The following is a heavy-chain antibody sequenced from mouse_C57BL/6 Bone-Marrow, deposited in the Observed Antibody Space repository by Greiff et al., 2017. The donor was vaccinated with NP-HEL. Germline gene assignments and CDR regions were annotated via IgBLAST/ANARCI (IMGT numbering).Heavy chain of an antibody. J-gene: IGHJ4*01. CDR3: ARKRLRQGYAMDY. CDR1: GYTFTNYW. CDR2: IYPGGGYT. Sequence: VKLQESGAELVRPGTSVKMSCKASGYTFTNYWIGWAKQRPGHGLEWIGDIYPGGGYTKYNEKFKGKAKLTADKSSSTAYMQFSSLTSEDSAIYYCARKRLRQGYAMDYWGQGTSVTVSS. D-gene: IGHD2-4*01. V-gene: IGHV1-63*01.